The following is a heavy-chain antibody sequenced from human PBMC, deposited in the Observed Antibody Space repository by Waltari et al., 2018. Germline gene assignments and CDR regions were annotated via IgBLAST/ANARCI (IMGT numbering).Heavy chain of an antibody. CDR3: ARHGYSYGYWGNAFDI. CDR1: GYSFTSYW. V-gene: IGHV5-51*01. J-gene: IGHJ3*02. CDR2: IYPGDSDT. Sequence: EVQLVQSGAEVKKPGESLKISCKGSGYSFTSYWIGWVRQMPGNGLEWMGIIYPGDSDTRYSPSFQGQCTISADKSISTAYLQWSSLKASDTAMYYCARHGYSYGYWGNAFDIWGQGTMVTVSS. D-gene: IGHD5-18*01.